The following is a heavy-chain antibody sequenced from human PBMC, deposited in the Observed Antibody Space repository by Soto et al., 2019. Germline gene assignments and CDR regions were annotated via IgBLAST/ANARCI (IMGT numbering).Heavy chain of an antibody. CDR3: ATIYGGNSAVEDYYFDY. J-gene: IGHJ4*02. CDR2: ISYDGSNK. D-gene: IGHD4-17*01. Sequence: PGGSLRLSCAASGFTFSSYAMHWVRQAPGKGLEWVAVISYDGSNKYYADSVKGRFTISRDNSKNTLYLQMNSLRAEDTAVYYCATIYGGNSAVEDYYFDYWGQGTLVTVSS. V-gene: IGHV3-30-3*01. CDR1: GFTFSSYA.